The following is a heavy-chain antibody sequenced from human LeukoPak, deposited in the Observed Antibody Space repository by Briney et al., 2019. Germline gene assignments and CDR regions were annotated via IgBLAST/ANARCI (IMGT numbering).Heavy chain of an antibody. CDR2: MNPNSGNT. J-gene: IGHJ3*02. CDR3: ARGRWGYSGYDGAFDI. CDR1: GYTFTSYD. D-gene: IGHD5-12*01. V-gene: IGHV1-8*01. Sequence: GASVKVSCKASGYTFTSYDINWVRQATGHGLEWMGWMNPNSGNTGYAQKFQGRVTMTRNTSISTAYIELSSLRSEDTAVYYCARGRWGYSGYDGAFDIWGQGTMVTVSS.